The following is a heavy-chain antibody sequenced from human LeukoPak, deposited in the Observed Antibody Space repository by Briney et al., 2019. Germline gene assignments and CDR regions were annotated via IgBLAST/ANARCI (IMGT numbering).Heavy chain of an antibody. CDR1: GFALSSHW. V-gene: IGHV3-7*03. CDR2: VNRDGSET. Sequence: GGSLRLSCAASGFALSSHWMTWVRQVPGRGPEWVANVNRDGSETYYLDSVKGRFTISKDNAKNSLYLQMNSLRAEDTALYHCARNNGMDVWGQGTTDIVSS. CDR3: ARNNGMDV. J-gene: IGHJ6*02.